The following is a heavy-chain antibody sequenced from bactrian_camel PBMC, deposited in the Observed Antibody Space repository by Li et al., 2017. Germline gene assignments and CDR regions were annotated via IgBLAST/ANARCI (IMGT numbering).Heavy chain of an antibody. CDR2: INSGGNYP. D-gene: IGHD1*01. Sequence: VQLVESGGGLVQPGGSLRLSCVGLGFSFSGWAVSWVRQAPGKGLEWVSAINSGGNYPYYADSVKGRFTISRDNTKNTLSLEMNSLKPEDTAMYYCALTAGPPDFAFGGWGQGTQVTVS. CDR1: GFSFSGWA. J-gene: IGHJ4*01. CDR3: ALTAGPPDFAFGG. V-gene: IGHV3S31*01.